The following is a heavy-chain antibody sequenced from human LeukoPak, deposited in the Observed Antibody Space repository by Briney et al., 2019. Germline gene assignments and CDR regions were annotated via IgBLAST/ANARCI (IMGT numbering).Heavy chain of an antibody. D-gene: IGHD3-3*01. CDR2: IYGRAST. CDR3: ARYDSRGSASTKFDY. J-gene: IGHJ4*02. V-gene: IGHV4-38-2*01. CDR1: GYSLGKNYY. Sequence: QTSETLSLTCAVSGYSLGKNYYWGWIRQSPGKGLEWIGRIYGRASTSYNPSLINRVTMSVDTSKNHFSLQLTSVTAADTAVYYCARYDSRGSASTKFDYWGPGIQVTVSS.